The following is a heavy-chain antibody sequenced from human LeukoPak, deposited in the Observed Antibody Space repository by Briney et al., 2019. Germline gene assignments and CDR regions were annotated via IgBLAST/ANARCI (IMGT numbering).Heavy chain of an antibody. Sequence: SETLSLTCTVSGYSISSGYYWGWIRQPPGKGLEWIGSIYHSGSTYYNPSLKSRVTISVDTSKNQFSLKLSSVTAADTAVYYCASNPNGVFSHDAFDIWGQGTMVTVSS. J-gene: IGHJ3*02. CDR2: IYHSGST. V-gene: IGHV4-38-2*02. D-gene: IGHD2-8*01. CDR1: GYSISSGYY. CDR3: ASNPNGVFSHDAFDI.